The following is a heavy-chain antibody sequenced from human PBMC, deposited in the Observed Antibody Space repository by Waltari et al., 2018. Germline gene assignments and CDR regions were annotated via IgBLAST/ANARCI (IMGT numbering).Heavy chain of an antibody. D-gene: IGHD6-13*01. CDR3: AKALAAAARIFDY. CDR2: NSRSGGAT. Sequence: EVQLLESGGGLVQPGGSLRLSCAASGFTFSSHAMDWVRRGLGMGLGWVSGNSRSGGATYEADSVNGRFTISRYNSKSTLYLQMSSLRAEDSAVYYCAKALAAAARIFDYWGQGTLVTVSS. CDR1: GFTFSSHA. V-gene: IGHV3-23*01. J-gene: IGHJ4*02.